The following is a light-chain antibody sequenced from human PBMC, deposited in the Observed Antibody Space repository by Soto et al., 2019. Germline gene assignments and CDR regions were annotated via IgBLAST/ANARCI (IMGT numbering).Light chain of an antibody. CDR2: EDT. V-gene: IGLV3-10*01. J-gene: IGLJ3*02. CDR3: YSTESSGSYRGV. Sequence: SYELTQPPSVSVSTGKTARITCSGDVLPKKYAYWYQQRSGQAPVLVIYEDTKRPSGIPERFSASSSGTMATLTISGAQVEDEADYYCYSTESSGSYRGVFGGGTKLTVL. CDR1: VLPKKY.